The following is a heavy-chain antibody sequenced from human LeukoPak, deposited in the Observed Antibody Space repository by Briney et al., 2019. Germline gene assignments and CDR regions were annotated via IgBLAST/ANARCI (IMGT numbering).Heavy chain of an antibody. Sequence: GGSLRLSCAASGFTFSSYSMNWVRQAPGKGLEWVSYISSSSSTIYYADSVKGRFTISRDKAKNSLYLQMNSLRAEDTAVYYCARGIARTTPFFDYWGQGTLVTVSS. CDR1: GFTFSSYS. CDR3: ARGIARTTPFFDY. D-gene: IGHD1/OR15-1a*01. J-gene: IGHJ4*02. V-gene: IGHV3-48*01. CDR2: ISSSSSTI.